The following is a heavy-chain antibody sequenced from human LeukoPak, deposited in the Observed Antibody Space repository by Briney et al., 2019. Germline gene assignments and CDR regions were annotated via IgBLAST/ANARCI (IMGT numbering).Heavy chain of an antibody. CDR1: GGSFSGYY. CDR2: INHSGST. CDR3: ARGYDILTGYSSYFDY. V-gene: IGHV4-34*01. Sequence: SETLSLTCAVYGGSFSGYYWSWIRQPPGKGLEWIGEINHSGSTNYNPSLKSRVTISVDTSKNQFSLKLSSVTAADAAVYYCARGYDILTGYSSYFDYWGQGTLVTVSS. D-gene: IGHD3-9*01. J-gene: IGHJ4*02.